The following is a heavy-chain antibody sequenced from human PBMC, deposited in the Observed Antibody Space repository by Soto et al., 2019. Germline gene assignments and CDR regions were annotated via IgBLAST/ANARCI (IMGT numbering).Heavy chain of an antibody. CDR3: ARASSLYYYDSTPFQH. J-gene: IGHJ1*01. Sequence: GASVKVSCKASGYTFTSYGVSWVRQAPGQGLEWMGWISAYNGNTNYAQKLQGRVTMTTDTSTSTAYMELRSLRSDDTAVYYCARASSLYYYDSTPFQHWGQGTLVTVSS. CDR2: ISAYNGNT. D-gene: IGHD3-22*01. CDR1: GYTFTSYG. V-gene: IGHV1-18*01.